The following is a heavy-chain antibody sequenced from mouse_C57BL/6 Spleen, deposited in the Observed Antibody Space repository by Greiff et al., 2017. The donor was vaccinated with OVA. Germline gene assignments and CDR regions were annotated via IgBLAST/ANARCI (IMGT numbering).Heavy chain of an antibody. CDR1: GYSFTGYY. J-gene: IGHJ4*01. V-gene: IGHV1-42*01. CDR2: INPSTGGT. D-gene: IGHD2-2*01. Sequence: EVKLMESGPELVKPGASVKISCKASGYSFTGYYMNWVKQSPEKSLEWIGEINPSTGGTTYNQKFKAKATLTVDKSSSTAYMQLKSLTSEDSAVYYCARWFYYGYSYYAMDYWGQGTSVTVSS. CDR3: ARWFYYGYSYYAMDY.